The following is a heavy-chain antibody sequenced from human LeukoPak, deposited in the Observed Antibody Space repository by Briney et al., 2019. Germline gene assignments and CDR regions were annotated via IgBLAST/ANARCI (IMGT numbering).Heavy chain of an antibody. J-gene: IGHJ6*02. V-gene: IGHV3-23*01. CDR1: GFTFSYYA. CDR2: ISGSGTST. Sequence: QPGGSLRLSCAVSGFTFSYYALSWVRQVPGKGLEWVSVISGSGTSTYYADFVKGRFTISRDNSKNTLYLQMNSLRPEDTAVYFCAKGGTYVASPQAVWGQGTTVTVSS. CDR3: AKGGTYVASPQAV. D-gene: IGHD1-26*01.